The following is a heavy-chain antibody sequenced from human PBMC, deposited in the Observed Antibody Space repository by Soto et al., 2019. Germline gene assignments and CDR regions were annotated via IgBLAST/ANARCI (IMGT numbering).Heavy chain of an antibody. V-gene: IGHV3-48*03. CDR2: IDKVGKTI. CDR3: SRDLTGSAMDV. Sequence: PGGSLRLSCAASGFTFSNHALNSVRQAPWKGLEWVSYIDKVGKTIYYADSVEGRFTISRDNAKNSLNLQMNSLGHQHTAVYYCSRDLTGSAMDVWGQGIMPTVYS. CDR1: GFTFSNHA. J-gene: IGHJ6*02.